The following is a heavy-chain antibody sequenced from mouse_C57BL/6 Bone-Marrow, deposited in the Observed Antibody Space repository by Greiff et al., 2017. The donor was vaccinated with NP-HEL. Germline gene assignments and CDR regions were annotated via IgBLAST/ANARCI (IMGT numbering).Heavy chain of an antibody. CDR2: IRNKANGYTT. D-gene: IGHD1-1*01. CDR3: ARSLIITTVVATGYFDY. J-gene: IGHJ2*01. Sequence: EVKVEESGGGLVQPGGSLSLSCAASGFTFTDYYMSWVRQPPGKALEWLGFIRNKANGYTTEYSASVKGRFTISRDNSQSILYLQMNALRAEDSATYYCARSLIITTVVATGYFDYWGQGTTLTVSS. CDR1: GFTFTDYY. V-gene: IGHV7-3*01.